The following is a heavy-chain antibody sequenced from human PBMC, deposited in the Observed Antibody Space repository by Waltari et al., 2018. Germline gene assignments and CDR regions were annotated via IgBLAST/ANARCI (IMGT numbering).Heavy chain of an antibody. CDR3: TTSTLAALSSRQDV. CDR1: GFTFSSAW. V-gene: IGHV3-15*01. D-gene: IGHD6-25*01. J-gene: IGHJ6*02. Sequence: EVQLVESGGGLVKPGGSLRLSCAASGFTFSSAWMGWARQAPGKGLEWVGRIKSNTEGGTSDYAAPVKGRFTISRDDSKNTLFLQMNSLKTDDTAVYFCTTSTLAALSSRQDVWGPGTTVTVSS. CDR2: IKSNTEGGTS.